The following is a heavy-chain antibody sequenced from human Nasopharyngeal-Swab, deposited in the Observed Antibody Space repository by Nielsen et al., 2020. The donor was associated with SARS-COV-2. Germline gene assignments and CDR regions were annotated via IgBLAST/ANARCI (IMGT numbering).Heavy chain of an antibody. CDR2: IRSKTYGETT. J-gene: IGHJ6*03. CDR3: TSQTYYYDSSETLYYYYMDV. Sequence: GESLKISCAASGFTFSNAWMSWVRQAPGKGLEWVGFIRSKTYGETTDYAASVKGRFTISRDDSKSIAYLQMNSLRTEDTAVYYCTSQTYYYDSSETLYYYYMDVWGKGTTVTVSS. D-gene: IGHD3-22*01. V-gene: IGHV3-49*04. CDR1: GFTFSNAW.